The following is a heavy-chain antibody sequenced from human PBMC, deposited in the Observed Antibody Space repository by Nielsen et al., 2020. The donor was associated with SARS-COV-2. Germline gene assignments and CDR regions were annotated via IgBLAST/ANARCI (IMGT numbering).Heavy chain of an antibody. J-gene: IGHJ6*02. CDR1: GYTFTGYY. Sequence: ASVKVSYKASGYTFTGYYMHWVRQAPGQGLEWMGRINPNSGGTNYAQKFQGRVTMTRDTSISTAYMELSRLRSDDTAVYYCAREKGSYGPAGYGMDVWGQGTTVTVSS. V-gene: IGHV1-2*06. CDR2: INPNSGGT. D-gene: IGHD3-16*01. CDR3: AREKGSYGPAGYGMDV.